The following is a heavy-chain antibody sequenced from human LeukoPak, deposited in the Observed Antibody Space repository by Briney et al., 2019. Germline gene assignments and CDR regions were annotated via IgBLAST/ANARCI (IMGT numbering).Heavy chain of an antibody. V-gene: IGHV3-48*03. CDR3: ARRSGRRYEY. Sequence: GGSLRLSCAASGFTFRSYEMNWVRHAPGRGLEWVSHISGGGESTVYPDAVKGGFIISRDNTKNSLYVQMNSLRVEDTGVYYCARRSGRRYEYWGQGVLVTVSP. D-gene: IGHD5-24*01. J-gene: IGHJ4*02. CDR2: ISGGGEST. CDR1: GFTFRSYE.